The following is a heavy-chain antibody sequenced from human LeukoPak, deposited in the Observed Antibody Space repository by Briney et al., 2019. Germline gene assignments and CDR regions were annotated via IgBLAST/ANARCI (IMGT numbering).Heavy chain of an antibody. CDR3: ASAGYSSSRADY. J-gene: IGHJ4*02. Sequence: GGSLRLSCAASGFTFSSYSMNWVRQAPGKGLEWVSSIGSSSSYIYYADSVKGRFTISRDNAKNSLYLQMNSLRAEDTAVYYCASAGYSSSRADYWGQGTLVTVSS. D-gene: IGHD6-13*01. CDR2: IGSSSSYI. V-gene: IGHV3-21*01. CDR1: GFTFSSYS.